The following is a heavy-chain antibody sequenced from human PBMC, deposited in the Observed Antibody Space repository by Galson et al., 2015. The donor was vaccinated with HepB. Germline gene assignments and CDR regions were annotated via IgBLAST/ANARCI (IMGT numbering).Heavy chain of an antibody. J-gene: IGHJ2*01. CDR1: GGSISSGDYY. CDR3: ARPREQGWYFDL. V-gene: IGHV4-30-4*01. Sequence: LSLTCTVSGGSISSGDYYWSWIRQPPGKGLEWIGYIYYSGSTYYNPSLKSRVTISVDTSKNQFSLKLSSVAAADTAVYYCARPREQGWYFDLWGRGTLVTVPS. D-gene: IGHD1-26*01. CDR2: IYYSGST.